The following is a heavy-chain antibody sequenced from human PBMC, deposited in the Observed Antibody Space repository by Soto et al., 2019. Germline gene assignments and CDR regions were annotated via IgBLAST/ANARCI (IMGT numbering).Heavy chain of an antibody. Sequence: QVELAESGGGLVQPGTSLRLSCAASGFIFRNYAMHWVRQAPGKGLEWVADISYDERNIHYPDSVKGRFTISRDNSKNTLFLQMNNLRPEDTAVYYCARDSWGFDCWGQGTLVTVSS. V-gene: IGHV3-30*04. D-gene: IGHD2-15*01. CDR1: GFIFRNYA. CDR3: ARDSWGFDC. CDR2: ISYDERNI. J-gene: IGHJ4*02.